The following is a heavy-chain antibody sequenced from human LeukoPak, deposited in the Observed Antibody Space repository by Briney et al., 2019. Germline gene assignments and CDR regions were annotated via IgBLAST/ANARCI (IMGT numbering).Heavy chain of an antibody. CDR1: GFTFSSYA. D-gene: IGHD3-22*01. CDR3: ARGGYYDSNDY. V-gene: IGHV3-30*04. CDR2: ISYDGSNK. Sequence: GGSLRLSCAASGFTFSSYAMHWVRQAPGKGLEWVAVISYDGSNKYYADSVKGRFTISRDNSKNTLYLQMNSLRAEDTAVYYCARGGYYDSNDYWGQGTLVTVSS. J-gene: IGHJ4*02.